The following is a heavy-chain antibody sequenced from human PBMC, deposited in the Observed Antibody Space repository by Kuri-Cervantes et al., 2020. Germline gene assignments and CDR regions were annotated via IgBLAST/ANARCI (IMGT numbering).Heavy chain of an antibody. D-gene: IGHD1-26*01. J-gene: IGHJ3*02. CDR1: GYTFTSYA. V-gene: IGHV1-3*01. CDR3: AGDPRPSGNYPTTGVAFDI. CDR2: INAGNGNT. Sequence: ASVKVSCKASGYTFTSYAMHWVRQAPGQRLEWMGWINAGNGNTKYSQKFQGRVTITRDTSASTAYMELSSLRSEDTAVYYCAGDPRPSGNYPTTGVAFDIWGQGTMVTVSS.